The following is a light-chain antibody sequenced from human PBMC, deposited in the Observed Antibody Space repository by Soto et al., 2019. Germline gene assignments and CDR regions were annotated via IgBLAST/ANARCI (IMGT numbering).Light chain of an antibody. CDR2: DAS. CDR3: QQFHYWWA. V-gene: IGKV3-15*01. J-gene: IGKJ1*01. CDR1: QNIDNK. Sequence: DIVMPQSPATLPRPAGARAPLSCRASQNIDNKLVWYQQKPGQVPRLLIYDASTRATGIPARFSGSGSGTEFTLTISSLQSEDFAFYYCQQFHYWWAFGQGTKVDIK.